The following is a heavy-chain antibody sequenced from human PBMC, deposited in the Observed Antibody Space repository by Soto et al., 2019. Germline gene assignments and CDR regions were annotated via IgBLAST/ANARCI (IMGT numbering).Heavy chain of an antibody. D-gene: IGHD3-16*02. CDR2: MNPNSGNT. CDR1: GYTFTSYD. V-gene: IGHV1-8*01. Sequence: ASVKVSCKASGYTFTSYDINWVRQATGQGLEWMGWMNPNSGNTGYAQKFQGRVTMTRNTSISTAYMELSSLRSDDTAVYYCARDSRHIMITFGGVIVPDYWGQGTLVTVSS. CDR3: ARDSRHIMITFGGVIVPDY. J-gene: IGHJ4*02.